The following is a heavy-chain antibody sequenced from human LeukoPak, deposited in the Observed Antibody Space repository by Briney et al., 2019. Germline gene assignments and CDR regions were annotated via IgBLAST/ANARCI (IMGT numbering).Heavy chain of an antibody. CDR1: GYTLTSYG. D-gene: IGHD3-22*01. CDR2: ISAYNGNT. V-gene: IGHV1-18*01. J-gene: IGHJ4*02. CDR3: ARGNYDSSGYYFHFDY. Sequence: GASVKVSCKASGYTLTSYGISWVRQAPGQGLEWMGWISAYNGNTNYAQKLQGRVTMTTDTSTSTAYMELRSLRSDDTAVYYCARGNYDSSGYYFHFDYWGQGTLVTVSS.